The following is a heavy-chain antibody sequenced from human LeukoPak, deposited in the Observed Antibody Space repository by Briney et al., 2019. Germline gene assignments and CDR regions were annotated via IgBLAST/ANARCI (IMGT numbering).Heavy chain of an antibody. D-gene: IGHD3-10*01. J-gene: IGHJ4*02. CDR3: ARGGFREKTFDY. Sequence: PSETLSLTCTVSGGSISSYYWSWIRQPPGKGLEWIGYIYYSGGTNYNPSLKSRVTISVDTSKNLFSLKLSSVTAADTAVYYCARGGFREKTFDYWGQGTLVTVSS. CDR2: IYYSGGT. CDR1: GGSISSYY. V-gene: IGHV4-59*01.